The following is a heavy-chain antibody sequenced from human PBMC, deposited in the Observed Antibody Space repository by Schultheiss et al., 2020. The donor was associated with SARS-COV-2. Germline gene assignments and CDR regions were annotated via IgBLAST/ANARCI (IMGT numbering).Heavy chain of an antibody. CDR1: GFTFSNYF. Sequence: GGSLRLSCAASGFTFSNYFMHWVRQAPGKGLEWVAVISYDGSNKYYADSVKGRFTISRDNSKNTLYLQMNSLRAEDTAVYYCAREPPLSGYDFWSGYHTLYGMDVWGQGTTVTVSS. CDR2: ISYDGSNK. D-gene: IGHD3-3*01. CDR3: AREPPLSGYDFWSGYHTLYGMDV. V-gene: IGHV3-30*19. J-gene: IGHJ6*02.